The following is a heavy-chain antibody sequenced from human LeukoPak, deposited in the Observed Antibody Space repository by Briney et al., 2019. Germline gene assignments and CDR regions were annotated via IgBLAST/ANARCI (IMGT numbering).Heavy chain of an antibody. CDR1: GSTVSSNY. CDR3: ASSLLYYDILTGYYPFFP. CDR2: IYSGGST. D-gene: IGHD3-9*01. Sequence: GESLKISCAASGSTVSSNYMSWVRQAPGKGLEWVSVIYSGGSTYYADSVKGRFTISRDNSKNTLYLQMNSLRAEDTAVYYCASSLLYYDILTGYYPFFPWGQGTLVTVSS. V-gene: IGHV3-66*01. J-gene: IGHJ5*02.